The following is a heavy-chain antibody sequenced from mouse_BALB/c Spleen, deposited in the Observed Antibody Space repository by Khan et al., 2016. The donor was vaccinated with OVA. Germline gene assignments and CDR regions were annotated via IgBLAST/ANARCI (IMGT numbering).Heavy chain of an antibody. CDR1: GYTFTDYS. Sequence: QIQLVQSGPELKRPGETVKISCMASGYTFTDYSMHWVKQAPGKGLKWMGWINTETGEPTYADDFKGRFAFSLETSASTAYLQINNLKNEDTATDFCAGRKHWYFDVWGAGTTVTVSS. V-gene: IGHV9-2-1*01. CDR3: AGRKHWYFDV. J-gene: IGHJ1*01. CDR2: INTETGEP.